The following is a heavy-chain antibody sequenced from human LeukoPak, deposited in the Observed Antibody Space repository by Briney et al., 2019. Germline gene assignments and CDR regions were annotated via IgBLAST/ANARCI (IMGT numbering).Heavy chain of an antibody. Sequence: ASVKVSCKASGYTFTGYYMHWVRQAPGQGLEWMGWINPNSGGTNYAQKFQGRVTMTRDTSISTAYMELSRLRSDDTAVYYCAREGYGSSWPTYNWFDPWGQGTLVTVSS. CDR2: INPNSGGT. CDR1: GYTFTGYY. V-gene: IGHV1-2*02. CDR3: AREGYGSSWPTYNWFDP. D-gene: IGHD6-13*01. J-gene: IGHJ5*02.